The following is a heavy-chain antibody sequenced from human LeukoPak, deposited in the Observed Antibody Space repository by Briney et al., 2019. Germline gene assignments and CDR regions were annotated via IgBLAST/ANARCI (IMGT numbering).Heavy chain of an antibody. Sequence: GRSLRLSCAASGFSFSSYGMHWVRQAPDKGLEWLAFIHYDGSDKYYADSVKGRFTISTDNLKKTVFLQMNSLRVEDTAVYYCAKDGVGTSAWRIWGQGNLVTVSS. V-gene: IGHV3-30*02. CDR3: AKDGVGTSAWRI. D-gene: IGHD6-19*01. CDR2: IHYDGSDK. J-gene: IGHJ4*02. CDR1: GFSFSSYG.